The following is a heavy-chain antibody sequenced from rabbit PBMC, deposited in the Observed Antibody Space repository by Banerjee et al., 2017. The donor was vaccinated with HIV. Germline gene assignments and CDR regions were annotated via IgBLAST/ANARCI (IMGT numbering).Heavy chain of an antibody. D-gene: IGHD4-1*01. J-gene: IGHJ4*01. Sequence: QAPGRGLEWIGDIYTGSGNTYYASWVNGRFTISSDNAQNTVDLQMNSLTAADTATYFCARVDSSGWGDFNLWGPGTLVTVS. CDR3: ARVDSSGWGDFNL. CDR2: IYTGSGNT. V-gene: IGHV1S7*01.